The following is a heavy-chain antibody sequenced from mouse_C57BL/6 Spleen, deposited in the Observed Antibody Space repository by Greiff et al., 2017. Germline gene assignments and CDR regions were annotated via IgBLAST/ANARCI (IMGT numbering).Heavy chain of an antibody. CDR3: ARDSDYYGSSYGYFDV. CDR1: GFTFSDYY. D-gene: IGHD1-1*01. J-gene: IGHJ1*03. CDR2: ISNGGGST. Sequence: EVKLVESGGGLVQPGGSLKLSCAASGFTFSDYYMYWVRQTPEKRLEWVAYISNGGGSTYYPDTVKGRFTIPRDNAKNTPYLQMSRLKSEDTAMYYCARDSDYYGSSYGYFDVWGTGTTVTVSS. V-gene: IGHV5-12*01.